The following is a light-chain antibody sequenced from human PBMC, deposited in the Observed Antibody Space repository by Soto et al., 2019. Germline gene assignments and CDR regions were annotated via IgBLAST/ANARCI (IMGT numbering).Light chain of an antibody. CDR2: DAS. J-gene: IGKJ4*01. Sequence: EVVMTQSPVNLSVSSGERATLSCRASQSIRSNLAWYQQKPGHAPRLLIYDASTRATGIPAKFSGSGSGTEFTLIIGSLQSEDFAVYYCQQYNNWPLTFGGGTKVEIK. V-gene: IGKV3-15*01. CDR1: QSIRSN. CDR3: QQYNNWPLT.